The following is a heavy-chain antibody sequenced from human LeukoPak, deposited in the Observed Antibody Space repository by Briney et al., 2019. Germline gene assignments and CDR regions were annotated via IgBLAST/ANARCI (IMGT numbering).Heavy chain of an antibody. CDR3: ARSNVYYYDSSAAGLGHFDY. J-gene: IGHJ4*02. CDR1: GGTFSSYG. D-gene: IGHD3-22*01. Sequence: GSSVKVSCKASGGTFSSYGINWVRQAPGQGLEWMGGIIPIFGTANYAQKFQGRVTITTDESTSTAYMELSSLRSEDTAVYYCARSNVYYYDSSAAGLGHFDYWGQGTLVTVSS. V-gene: IGHV1-69*05. CDR2: IIPIFGTA.